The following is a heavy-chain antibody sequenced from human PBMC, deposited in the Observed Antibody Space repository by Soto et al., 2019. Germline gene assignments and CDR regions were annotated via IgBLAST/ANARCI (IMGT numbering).Heavy chain of an antibody. CDR2: IKSKTDGGTT. J-gene: IGHJ4*02. Sequence: GGSLRLSCAASGFTFGNAWMSWVRQAPGKGLEWVGRIKSKTDGGTTDYAAPVKGRFAISRDDSKNTLYLQMNSLKTEDTAVYYCTSSSWGSLLTGFDYWGQGTLVTVSS. V-gene: IGHV3-15*01. D-gene: IGHD3-9*01. CDR1: GFTFGNAW. CDR3: TSSSWGSLLTGFDY.